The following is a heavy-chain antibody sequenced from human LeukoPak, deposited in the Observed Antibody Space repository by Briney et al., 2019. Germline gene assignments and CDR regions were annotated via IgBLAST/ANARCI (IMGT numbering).Heavy chain of an antibody. CDR3: ANVGDFMEEGGAFDI. CDR2: ISGSGGST. Sequence: PRGSLRLSCAASGFTFSSYAMSWVRQAPGKGLEWVSAISGSGGSTYYADSVKGRFTISRDNSKNTLYLQMNSLRAEDTAVYYCANVGDFMEEGGAFDIWGQGTMVTVSS. CDR1: GFTFSSYA. J-gene: IGHJ3*02. V-gene: IGHV3-23*01. D-gene: IGHD1-1*01.